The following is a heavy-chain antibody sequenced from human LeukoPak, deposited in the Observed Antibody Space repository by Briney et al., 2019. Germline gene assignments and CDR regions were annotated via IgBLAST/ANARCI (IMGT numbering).Heavy chain of an antibody. CDR3: ARDISSGWYFDY. Sequence: GGSLRLSCAVSGFTCDDYGMSWVRQAPGKGLEWVSGINWNGGSTGYVDSVKGRFTISRDNAKNSLHLQMNSLRAEDTALYYCARDISSGWYFDYWGQGTLVTVSS. CDR1: GFTCDDYG. J-gene: IGHJ4*02. V-gene: IGHV3-20*04. D-gene: IGHD6-19*01. CDR2: INWNGGST.